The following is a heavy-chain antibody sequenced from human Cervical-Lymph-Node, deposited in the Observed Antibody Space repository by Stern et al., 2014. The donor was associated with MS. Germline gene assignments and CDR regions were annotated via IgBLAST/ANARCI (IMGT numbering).Heavy chain of an antibody. CDR3: ARPTYSSGWYDYFDY. Sequence: VQLEESGPGLVKPSETLSLTCTVSGGSISSSSYYWGWIRQPPGKGLEWIGSIYYSGSTYYNPSLKSRVTISADTSKNQFSLKRSFVTAADTAVYYCARPTYSSGWYDYFDYWGQGTLVTVSS. J-gene: IGHJ4*02. CDR1: GGSISSSSYY. D-gene: IGHD6-19*01. V-gene: IGHV4-39*01. CDR2: IYYSGST.